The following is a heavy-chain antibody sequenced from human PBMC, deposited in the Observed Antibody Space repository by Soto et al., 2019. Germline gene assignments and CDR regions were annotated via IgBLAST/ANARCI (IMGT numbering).Heavy chain of an antibody. CDR3: ATNGQPPYYYYALDV. V-gene: IGHV1-18*01. CDR1: GYTFSRYG. CDR2: ISGYNGDT. Sequence: QGQLVQSGGEVKKPGASVKVSCKASGYTFSRYGISWVRQAPGQGLEWMGWISGYNGDTNYAQKFQGRVTMTIDTSTTTAYIELRGLTSDDTAIYYCATNGQPPYYYYALDVWGQGTTVTVSS. D-gene: IGHD2-8*01. J-gene: IGHJ6*02.